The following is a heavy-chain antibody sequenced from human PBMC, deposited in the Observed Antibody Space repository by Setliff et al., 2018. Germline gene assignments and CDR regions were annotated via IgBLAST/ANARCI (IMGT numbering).Heavy chain of an antibody. V-gene: IGHV3-11*04. J-gene: IGHJ3*02. CDR2: ISSSSGTI. CDR1: GFTFSDYY. Sequence: GGSLRLSCAASGFTFSDYYMTWIRQAPGKGLEWVSYISSSSGTIYYADSVKGRFTISRDNAKNSLYLQMNSLRAEDTAVYYCARSVGAKSDAFDIWGQGTMVTVSS. CDR3: ARSVGAKSDAFDI. D-gene: IGHD1-26*01.